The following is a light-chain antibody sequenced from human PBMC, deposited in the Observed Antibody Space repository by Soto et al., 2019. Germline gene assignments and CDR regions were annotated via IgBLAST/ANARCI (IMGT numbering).Light chain of an antibody. V-gene: IGLV2-23*03. Sequence: QSALTQPASVSGSPGQSITISCTGTSSDVGSYNLVSWYQHHSGKAPKLMIYEGTKRPSGVSNRFSGSKSGNTASLTISGRQAEDEADDYCSSSETGSAFRPVVFGGGTKVTVL. CDR2: EGT. CDR1: SSDVGSYNL. CDR3: SSSETGSAFRPVV. J-gene: IGLJ2*01.